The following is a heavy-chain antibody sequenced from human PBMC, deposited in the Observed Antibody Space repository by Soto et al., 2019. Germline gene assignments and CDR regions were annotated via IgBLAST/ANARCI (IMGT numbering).Heavy chain of an antibody. D-gene: IGHD3-16*01. CDR2: ISSYNGHT. CDR1: GYTFNSYG. J-gene: IGHJ4*02. V-gene: IGHV1-18*01. CDR3: ARGRSWGARDFDN. Sequence: VQLVQSGGEVTRPGASVRVSCEASGYTFNSYGISWVRQAPGQGLEWMGWISSYNGHTDYARKFQGRVAMTTDISTNTVSMELRDLRSDDTAVYYCARGRSWGARDFDNWGQGTLVTVSS.